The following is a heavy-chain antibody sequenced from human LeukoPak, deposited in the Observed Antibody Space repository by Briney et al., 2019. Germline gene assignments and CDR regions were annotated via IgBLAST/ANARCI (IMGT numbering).Heavy chain of an antibody. V-gene: IGHV3-30*02. CDR2: IRYDGSNK. J-gene: IGHJ4*02. CDR1: GFTFSSYG. CDR3: AKGLRYFDWLLH. D-gene: IGHD3-9*01. Sequence: WGSLRLSCAASGFTFSSYGMHWVRQAPGKGLEWVAFIRYDGSNKYYADSVKGRFTISRDNSKNTMYLQMNSLRAEHTAVYYCAKGLRYFDWLLHWGQGTLVTVSS.